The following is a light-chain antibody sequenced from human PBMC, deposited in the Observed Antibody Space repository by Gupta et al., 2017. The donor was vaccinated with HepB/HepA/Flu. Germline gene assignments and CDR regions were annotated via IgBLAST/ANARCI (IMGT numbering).Light chain of an antibody. CDR1: QSVTSK. V-gene: IGKV3-15*01. CDR2: GAY. CDR3: QHEDQWPIT. J-gene: IGKJ5*01. Sequence: EIVMTQSPATLSVSPGERATLSCRASQSVTSKLAWYQQKPGQAPRLLIYGAYARATGFPARFSGSGSGTEFTPTISSLQSEDLAVYHCQHEDQWPITFGQGTPMDIK.